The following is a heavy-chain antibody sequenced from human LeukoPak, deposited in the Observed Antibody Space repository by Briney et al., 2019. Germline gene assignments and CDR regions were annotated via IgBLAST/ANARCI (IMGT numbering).Heavy chain of an antibody. D-gene: IGHD3-22*01. CDR3: AKDQLPYDSSGYDFDY. J-gene: IGHJ4*02. CDR1: GFNFNTYA. V-gene: IGHV3-23*01. CDR2: ISASGSST. Sequence: PGGSLRLSRPASGFNFNTYAMIWVGQPPGKGLDWVSLISASGSSTYYADSVKGRFTISRDNSKNTLYLKMNSLRAEDTAVYYCAKDQLPYDSSGYDFDYWGQGTLVTVSS.